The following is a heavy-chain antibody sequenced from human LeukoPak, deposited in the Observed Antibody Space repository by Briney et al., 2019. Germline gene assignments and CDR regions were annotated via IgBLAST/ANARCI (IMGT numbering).Heavy chain of an antibody. Sequence: QPGGSLRLSCAASGFTVSSNYMSWVRQAPGKGLEWVSDIYSGGSTYYADSVKGRFTISRDNSKNTLYLQMNSLRAEDTAVYYCARGKFEYSSSSWDYWGQGTLVTVSS. CDR2: IYSGGST. D-gene: IGHD6-6*01. CDR1: GFTVSSNY. V-gene: IGHV3-66*01. CDR3: ARGKFEYSSSSWDY. J-gene: IGHJ4*02.